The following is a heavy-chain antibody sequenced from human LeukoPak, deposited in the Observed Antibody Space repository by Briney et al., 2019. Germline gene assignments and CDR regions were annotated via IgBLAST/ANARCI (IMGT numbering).Heavy chain of an antibody. CDR2: INAGNGNT. D-gene: IGHD3-10*01. J-gene: IGHJ3*02. V-gene: IGHV1-3*01. CDR1: GYTFTSYA. Sequence: GASVKVSCKASGYTFTSYAMHWVRQAPGQRLEWMGWINAGNGNTKYSQKFQGRVTITRDTSASTAYMELSSLRSEDTAVYYCARAPLWFGELWWAFDIWGQGTMVTVSS. CDR3: ARAPLWFGELWWAFDI.